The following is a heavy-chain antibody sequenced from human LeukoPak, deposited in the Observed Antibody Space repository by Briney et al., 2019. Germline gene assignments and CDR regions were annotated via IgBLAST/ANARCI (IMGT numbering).Heavy chain of an antibody. D-gene: IGHD3-10*01. CDR1: GFTFSSYA. J-gene: IGHJ4*02. CDR3: ARERVYYGSGSYYKGFGY. V-gene: IGHV3-30-3*01. CDR2: ISYDGSNK. Sequence: GGSLRLSCAASGFTFSSYAMHWVRQAPGKGLEWVAVISYDGSNKYYADSVKGRFTISRDNSKNTLYLQMNSLRAEDTAVYYCARERVYYGSGSYYKGFGYWGQGTLVTVSS.